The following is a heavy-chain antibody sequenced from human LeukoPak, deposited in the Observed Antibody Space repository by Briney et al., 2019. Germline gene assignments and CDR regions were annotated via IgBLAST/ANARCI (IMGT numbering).Heavy chain of an antibody. J-gene: IGHJ6*03. CDR3: ASSSSPIYYYYYMDV. CDR1: GFTFSDYY. Sequence: GGSLRLSCAASGFTFSDYYMSWIRQAPGKGLEWVSYISSSGSTIYYADPVKGRFTISRDNAKNSLYLQMNSLRAEDTAVYYCASSSSPIYYYYYMDVWGKGTTVTVSS. CDR2: ISSSGSTI. D-gene: IGHD2-2*01. V-gene: IGHV3-11*01.